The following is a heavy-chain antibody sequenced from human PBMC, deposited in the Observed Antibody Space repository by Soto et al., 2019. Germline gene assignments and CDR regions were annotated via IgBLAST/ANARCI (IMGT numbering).Heavy chain of an antibody. V-gene: IGHV3-49*03. CDR2: IRSKAYGGTT. CDR1: GFTFGDYA. Sequence: PGGSLRLSCTASGFTFGDYAMSWFRQAPGKGLEWVGFIRSKAYGGTTEYAASVKGRFTISRDDSKSIAYLQMNSLKTEDTAVYYCTRDNSLGYCSGGSCYSEGYYYGMDVWGQGTTVTVSS. J-gene: IGHJ6*02. CDR3: TRDNSLGYCSGGSCYSEGYYYGMDV. D-gene: IGHD2-15*01.